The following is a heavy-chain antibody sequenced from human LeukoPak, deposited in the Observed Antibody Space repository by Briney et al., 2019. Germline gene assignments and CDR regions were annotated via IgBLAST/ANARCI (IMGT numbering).Heavy chain of an antibody. Sequence: GGSLRLSCAASGFNFSSYGMHWVRQAPGKGLEYVSAINSNGGSTYYANSVKGRFTISRDNSRSTLYLQMGSLSAEDMAVYYCAREGSYGDSDYWGQGTLVTVSS. CDR2: INSNGGST. D-gene: IGHD3-16*01. J-gene: IGHJ4*02. V-gene: IGHV3-64*01. CDR1: GFNFSSYG. CDR3: AREGSYGDSDY.